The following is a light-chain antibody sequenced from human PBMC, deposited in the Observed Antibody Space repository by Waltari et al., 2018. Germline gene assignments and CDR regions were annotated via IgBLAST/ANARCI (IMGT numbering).Light chain of an antibody. J-gene: IGKJ2*01. CDR1: QSISDY. V-gene: IGKV1-5*03. CDR2: KAS. Sequence: DIHMTQSPSTLSASVGDSIIITCRASQSISDYLAWYQQKPGRAPKLLSYKASSLDSGVPSRFSGSGSGTEFTLTISSLQPDDFATYYCQHYTNYSLYAFGQGTTLEVK. CDR3: QHYTNYSLYA.